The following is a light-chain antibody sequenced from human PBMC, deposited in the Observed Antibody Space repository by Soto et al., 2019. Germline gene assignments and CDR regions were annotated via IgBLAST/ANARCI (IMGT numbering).Light chain of an antibody. V-gene: IGLV2-14*01. J-gene: IGLJ1*01. CDR2: XXX. Sequence: QSALTQPASVSGSPGQSITISCTGTSSDVGGYNYVSWYQQHPGKAPKLMIXXXXXXXXXXXXXXXGSKSGNTASLTISGXXXXXXXXXYCSSYTSSSPYVFGTGTKLTVL. CDR1: SSDVGGYNY. CDR3: SSYTSSSPYV.